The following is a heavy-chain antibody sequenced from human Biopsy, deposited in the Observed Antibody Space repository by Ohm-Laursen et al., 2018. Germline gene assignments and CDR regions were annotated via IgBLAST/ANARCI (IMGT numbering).Heavy chain of an antibody. Sequence: SVKVSCKGSGFAATDYFLHWLRQAPGQGPEWMGWISLNSGGTNYAQNFQGRVTMTTDPSTSTVYLELRRLISDDTAVYYCARDIMNRIAGLVARSDVFDVWGQGTLVTVSS. V-gene: IGHV1-2*02. D-gene: IGHD3-16*01. J-gene: IGHJ3*01. CDR1: GFAATDYF. CDR3: ARDIMNRIAGLVARSDVFDV. CDR2: ISLNSGGT.